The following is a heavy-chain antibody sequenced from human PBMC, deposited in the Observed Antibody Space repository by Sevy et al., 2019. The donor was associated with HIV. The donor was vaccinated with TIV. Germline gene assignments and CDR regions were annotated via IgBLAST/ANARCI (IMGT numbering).Heavy chain of an antibody. V-gene: IGHV3-53*01. J-gene: IGHJ4*02. CDR2: IYSDGTT. CDR3: VGADRPNQGAF. CDR1: GFTVSRNF. Sequence: GGSLRLSCAASGFTVSRNFMSWIRQAPGKGLEWVSIIYSDGTTFYADSVKGRFTISRDNSRNTLYLQMNTLRAEDTAVYYCVGADRPNQGAFWGQGTLFTVSS. D-gene: IGHD6-6*01.